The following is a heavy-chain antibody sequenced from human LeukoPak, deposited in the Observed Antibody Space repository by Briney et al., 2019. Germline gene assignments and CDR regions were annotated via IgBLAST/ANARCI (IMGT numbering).Heavy chain of an antibody. V-gene: IGHV3-74*01. J-gene: IGHJ6*03. CDR1: GLTFSSYW. CDR2: INSDGSST. CDR3: AIVQPYYYYYMDV. Sequence: GGSLRLSCAASGLTFSSYWMHWVRQAPGKGLVWVSRINSDGSSTSYADSVKGRFTISRDNAKNTLYLQMNSLRAEDTAVYYCAIVQPYYYYYMDVWGKGTTVTVSS. D-gene: IGHD2-2*01.